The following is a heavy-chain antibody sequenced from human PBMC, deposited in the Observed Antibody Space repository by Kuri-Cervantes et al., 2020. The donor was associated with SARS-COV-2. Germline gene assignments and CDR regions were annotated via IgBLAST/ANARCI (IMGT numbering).Heavy chain of an antibody. CDR3: ARGFSGYSYGDAFDI. CDR2: ISGPSTYT. D-gene: IGHD5-18*01. CDR1: GFSFSNSY. Sequence: GGSLRLSCAASGFSFSNSYMSWIRQAPGEGLEWLSYISGPSTYTYYAESVKGRFTISRDNAKNSLYLQMNSLRAEDTAVYYCARGFSGYSYGDAFDIWGQGTMVTVSS. V-gene: IGHV3-11*06. J-gene: IGHJ3*02.